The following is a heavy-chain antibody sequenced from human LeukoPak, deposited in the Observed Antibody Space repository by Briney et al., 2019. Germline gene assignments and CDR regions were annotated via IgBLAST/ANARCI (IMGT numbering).Heavy chain of an antibody. Sequence: ASVKVSCKASGYTFTTYDINWVRQAPGQGLEWMGWMNCNTGDTGYAQKLQGRLTMTSDTSITTAYMELTSLTSEDTAVYFCARGVATNYWGQGTLVTVSS. V-gene: IGHV1-8*01. D-gene: IGHD5-12*01. CDR2: MNCNTGDT. J-gene: IGHJ4*02. CDR1: GYTFTTYD. CDR3: ARGVATNY.